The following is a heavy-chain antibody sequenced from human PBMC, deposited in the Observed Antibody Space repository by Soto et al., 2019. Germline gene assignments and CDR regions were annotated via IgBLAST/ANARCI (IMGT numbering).Heavy chain of an antibody. CDR1: GYTFTNYY. Sequence: GASVKVSCKTSGYTFTNYYMHWVRQAPGQGLEWMGVFDPSDDSAAHAGKFEDRVTMTRDTSTSTVYMELSSLRSDDTALYFCVRDGAVSGRTDWFDPWGQGTLVTVS. V-gene: IGHV1-46*01. CDR2: FDPSDDSA. CDR3: VRDGAVSGRTDWFDP. J-gene: IGHJ5*02. D-gene: IGHD6-19*01.